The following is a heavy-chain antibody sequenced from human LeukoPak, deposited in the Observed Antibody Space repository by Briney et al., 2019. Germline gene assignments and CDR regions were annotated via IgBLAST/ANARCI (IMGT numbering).Heavy chain of an antibody. CDR1: GFTFSSYA. J-gene: IGHJ4*02. CDR3: AKDRLVSYMIVVVSGIDY. V-gene: IGHV3-23*01. D-gene: IGHD3-22*01. CDR2: ISGSGGST. Sequence: GGSLRLSCAASGFTFSSYAMSWVRQAPRKGLEWVSAISGSGGSTYYADSVKGRFTISRDNSKNTLYLQMNSLRAEDTAVYYCAKDRLVSYMIVVVSGIDYWGQGTLVTVSS.